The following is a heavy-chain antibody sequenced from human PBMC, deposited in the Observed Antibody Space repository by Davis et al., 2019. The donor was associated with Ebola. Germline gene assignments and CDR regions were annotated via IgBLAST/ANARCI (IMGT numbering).Heavy chain of an antibody. J-gene: IGHJ1*01. Sequence: SETLSLTCTVSGGSITNRNYYWDWIRQPPGKGLEWIGTIYYTGNTYHNPSLKSRVTISVDTSKNQFSLKLSSVTAADTAVYYCASPLYCSSTSCYVVEYFQHWGQGTLVTVSS. V-gene: IGHV4-39*01. CDR3: ASPLYCSSTSCYVVEYFQH. D-gene: IGHD2-2*01. CDR2: IYYTGNT. CDR1: GGSITNRNYY.